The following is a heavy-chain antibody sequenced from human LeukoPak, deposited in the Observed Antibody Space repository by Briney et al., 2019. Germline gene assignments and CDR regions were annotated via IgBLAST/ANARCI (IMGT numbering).Heavy chain of an antibody. J-gene: IGHJ4*02. CDR1: GFTFSNSA. D-gene: IGHD4-17*01. CDR2: LSGSGITT. Sequence: GGSLRLSCAASGFTFSNSAMSWVRQAPGKGLEWVSTLSGSGITTYYANSVKGRFTIYRDNSKNTLYLQMNSLRAEDTAVYFCAKGGNGDYIDYWGQGTLVTVSS. V-gene: IGHV3-23*01. CDR3: AKGGNGDYIDY.